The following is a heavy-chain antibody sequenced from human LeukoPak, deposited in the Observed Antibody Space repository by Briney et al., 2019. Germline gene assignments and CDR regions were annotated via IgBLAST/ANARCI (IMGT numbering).Heavy chain of an antibody. Sequence: GGSLRLSCVGSGFTFRSHAMSRVCQAPEKGLEFVSGIYENGGTTYYADSVKGRFSISRDNSKNTLYLQMDSLRGEDTAVYYCAKDFRIGYSAHFDYWGQGALVTVSS. CDR2: IYENGGTT. D-gene: IGHD2-21*01. V-gene: IGHV3-23*01. CDR1: GFTFRSHA. J-gene: IGHJ4*02. CDR3: AKDFRIGYSAHFDY.